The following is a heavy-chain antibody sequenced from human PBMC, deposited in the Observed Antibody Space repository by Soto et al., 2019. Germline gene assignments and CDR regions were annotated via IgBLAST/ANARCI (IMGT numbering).Heavy chain of an antibody. Sequence: QVHLVQSGAEVKKPGSSVKVSCKASGDTFSSFAISWVRQAPGQGLEWMGGIIPIFRTPKYGQKFQGRVTITADEPTSSADVELSSLRSEDTDVYYWARDKDREQLGGNYYYALDVWGQGTTVIVSS. CDR3: ARDKDREQLGGNYYYALDV. D-gene: IGHD1-1*01. CDR2: IIPIFRTP. J-gene: IGHJ6*02. V-gene: IGHV1-69*12. CDR1: GDTFSSFA.